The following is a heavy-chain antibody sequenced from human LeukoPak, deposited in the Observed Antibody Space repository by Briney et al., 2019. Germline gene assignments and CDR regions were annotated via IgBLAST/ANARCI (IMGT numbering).Heavy chain of an antibody. CDR3: ARRGSLTNWGIVMSWYFDL. Sequence: PSQTLSLTCAVSGGSISSGGYSWSWIRQPPGKGLEWIGYIYHSGSTYYNPSLKSRVTISVDTSKNQFSLKLSSVTAADTAVYYCARRGSLTNWGIVMSWYFDLWGRGTLVTVSS. D-gene: IGHD7-27*01. J-gene: IGHJ2*01. CDR1: GGSISSGGYS. V-gene: IGHV4-30-2*01. CDR2: IYHSGST.